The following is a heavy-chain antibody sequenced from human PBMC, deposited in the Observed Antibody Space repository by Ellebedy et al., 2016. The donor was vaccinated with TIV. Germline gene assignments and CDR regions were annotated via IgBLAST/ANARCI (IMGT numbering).Heavy chain of an antibody. D-gene: IGHD5-12*01. V-gene: IGHV3-53*01. CDR1: GFTVSNNY. CDR3: ASRSDGGYDYLAY. CDR2: IVSGGNT. Sequence: GGSLRLXXAASGFTVSNNYMSWVRQAPGKGLEWVSVIVSGGNTYYADSVKGRFTISRDNSKNTLYLQMNSLRAEDTAVYYCASRSDGGYDYLAYWGQGTLVTVSS. J-gene: IGHJ4*02.